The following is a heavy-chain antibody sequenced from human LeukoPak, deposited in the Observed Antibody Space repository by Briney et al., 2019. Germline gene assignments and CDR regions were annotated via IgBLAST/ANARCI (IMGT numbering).Heavy chain of an antibody. J-gene: IGHJ4*02. CDR3: VVQITYGELSDPDF. CDR2: ITGGGGA. Sequence: GGSLRLSCVASGLSFSSFAMTWVRQAPGKGLEWVSEITGGGGANHADSVKGRFTISRDNAMNSVSLQINSLRAEDTAVYYCVVQITYGELSDPDFWGQGILVTVSS. V-gene: IGHV3-23*01. D-gene: IGHD3-16*02. CDR1: GLSFSSFA.